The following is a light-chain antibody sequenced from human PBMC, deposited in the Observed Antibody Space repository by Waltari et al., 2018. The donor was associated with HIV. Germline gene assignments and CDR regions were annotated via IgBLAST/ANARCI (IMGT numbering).Light chain of an antibody. J-gene: IGLJ1*01. CDR1: NSNVGSDV. Sequence: QSVLTQPHSASGTPGQRFIISCSGSNSNVGSDVVTWYQQLPGTATKLLIYGDNERPSGVPDRFSGSKSGASASLAISDLQSEDEAEYYCAAWDARLNEYLFGTGTKVTVL. V-gene: IGLV1-44*01. CDR3: AAWDARLNEYL. CDR2: GDN.